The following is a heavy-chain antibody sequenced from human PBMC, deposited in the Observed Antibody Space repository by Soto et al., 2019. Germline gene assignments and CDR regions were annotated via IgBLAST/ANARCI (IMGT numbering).Heavy chain of an antibody. CDR2: ISGGGRPI. CDR1: GFTFSTFS. J-gene: IGHJ4*02. D-gene: IGHD6-13*01. V-gene: IGHV3-48*02. Sequence: EVQLVESGGGSVQPAGSLRLSCAASGFTFSTFSMNWVRQAPGRGLEWISYISGGGRPIAYADSGKGRFPISRDNAKNSLYLQRDSLTDEDTVVYYCARDIRWAFDSWGQGTLVTVSS. CDR3: ARDIRWAFDS.